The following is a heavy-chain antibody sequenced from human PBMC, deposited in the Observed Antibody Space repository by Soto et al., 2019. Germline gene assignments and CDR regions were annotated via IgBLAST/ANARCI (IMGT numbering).Heavy chain of an antibody. CDR2: IKQDGSEE. Sequence: GGSLRLSCAASGFTFIRYWIICCRHSPLKWLEWVANIKQDGSEESYVDSVRGRFTVSRDNAKNSLYLQMNSLRAEDTAVYYCVRDVIGFWSGYYTGCFDYWGQGILVTVSS. CDR3: VRDVIGFWSGYYTGCFDY. CDR1: GFTFIRYW. V-gene: IGHV3-7*01. D-gene: IGHD3-3*01. J-gene: IGHJ4*01.